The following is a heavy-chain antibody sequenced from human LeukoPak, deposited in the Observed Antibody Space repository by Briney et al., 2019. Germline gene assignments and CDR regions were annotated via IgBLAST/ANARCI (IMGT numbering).Heavy chain of an antibody. J-gene: IGHJ4*02. V-gene: IGHV4-59*01. Sequence: PSETLSLTCTVSGGSISSYYRSWIRQPPGKGLEWIGYIYYSGSTNYNPSLKSRVTISVDTSKNQFSLKLSSVTAADTAVYYCATHYYDSSGYYWFDYWGQGTLVTVSS. CDR1: GGSISSYY. D-gene: IGHD3-22*01. CDR3: ATHYYDSSGYYWFDY. CDR2: IYYSGST.